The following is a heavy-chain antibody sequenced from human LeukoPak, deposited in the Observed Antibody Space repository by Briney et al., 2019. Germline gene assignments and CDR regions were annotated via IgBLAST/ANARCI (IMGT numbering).Heavy chain of an antibody. V-gene: IGHV3-7*03. CDR2: INRNGNVN. Sequence: GGSLRLSCAASGFTFSSYWMNWARQAPGKGLEWVASINRNGNVNYYVDSVKGRFTISRDNAKISLYLQMSNLRAEDTAVYFCARGGGLDVWGQGATVTVSS. D-gene: IGHD3-16*01. J-gene: IGHJ6*02. CDR3: ARGGGLDV. CDR1: GFTFSSYW.